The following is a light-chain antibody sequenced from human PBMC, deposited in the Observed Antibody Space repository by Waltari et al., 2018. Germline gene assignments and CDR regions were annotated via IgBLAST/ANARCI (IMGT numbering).Light chain of an antibody. CDR3: GAWDDSLNGYV. CDR2: SDN. Sequence: QSVLTQPPSASGTPGQRVAISCSGSSSNIETNTVTWYQQLPGTAPKLLIYSDNQRPSGVPDRFSGSKSGTSASLAISGLQSEDEADYCCGAWDDSLNGYVFGTGTKVTVL. J-gene: IGLJ1*01. CDR1: SSNIETNT. V-gene: IGLV1-44*01.